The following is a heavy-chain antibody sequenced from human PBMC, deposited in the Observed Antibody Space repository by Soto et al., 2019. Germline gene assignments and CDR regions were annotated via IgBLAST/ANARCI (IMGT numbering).Heavy chain of an antibody. CDR3: ARDNPNDSSWCLNWLDP. J-gene: IGHJ5*02. CDR1: GGSISSGGYS. V-gene: IGHV4-30-2*01. D-gene: IGHD6-13*01. Sequence: LSLTCAVSGGSISSGGYSWSWIRQPPGKGLEWIGYIYHSGSTYYNPSLKSRVTISVDRSKNQFSLRLNSVTAADTAVYFCARDNPNDSSWCLNWLDPWGQGTLVTVSS. CDR2: IYHSGST.